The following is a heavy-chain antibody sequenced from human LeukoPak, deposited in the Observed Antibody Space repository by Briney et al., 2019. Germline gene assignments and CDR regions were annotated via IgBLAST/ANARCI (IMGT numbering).Heavy chain of an antibody. CDR1: GYTFTSYA. J-gene: IGHJ6*03. V-gene: IGHV7-4-1*02. D-gene: IGHD6-6*01. CDR2: INTNTGNP. Sequence: ASVKVSCKASGYTFTSYAMNWVRQAPGQGLEWMGWINTNTGNPTYAQGFTGRVVFSLDTSVSTAYLQISSLKAEDTSVYYCASWGGLAARQNYYYYMDVWGKGTTVTVSS. CDR3: ASWGGLAARQNYYYYMDV.